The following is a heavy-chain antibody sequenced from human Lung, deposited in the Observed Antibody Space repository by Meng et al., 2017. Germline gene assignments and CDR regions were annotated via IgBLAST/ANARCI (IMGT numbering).Heavy chain of an antibody. J-gene: IGHJ6*02. CDR2: INQGGSEK. CDR1: GISFNTNW. D-gene: IGHD1-14*01. CDR3: ATKPSPGFGMDV. V-gene: IGHV3-7*01. Sequence: GESLKISCAASGISFNTNWMAWVRQAPGKGLEWMANINQGGSEKNYVDSVKGRFTISRDNAKNSLYLQMNSLRAEDTAVYYCATKPSPGFGMDVWGQGTTVTVCS.